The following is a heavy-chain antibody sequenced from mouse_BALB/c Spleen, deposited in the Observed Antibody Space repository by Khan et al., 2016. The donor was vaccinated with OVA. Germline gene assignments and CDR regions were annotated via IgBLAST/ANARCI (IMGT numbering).Heavy chain of an antibody. J-gene: IGHJ2*01. CDR2: ISYSGST. CDR1: GYSITSGYG. Sequence: QLEESGPGLVKPSQSLSLTCTVTGYSITSGYGWNWIRQFPGNKLEWMGYISYSGSTNYNPSLKSRISITRDTSKNQFFLQLNSVTTGDTATYYCARTARIKYWGQGTTLTVSS. D-gene: IGHD1-2*01. CDR3: ARTARIKY. V-gene: IGHV3-2*02.